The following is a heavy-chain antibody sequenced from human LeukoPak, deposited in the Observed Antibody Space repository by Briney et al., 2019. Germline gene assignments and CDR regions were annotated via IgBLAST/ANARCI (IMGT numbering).Heavy chain of an antibody. CDR1: GYSISRGYY. Sequence: SETLSLTCTVSGYSISRGYYWGWIRQPPGKGLEWIGSIYHSGSTNYNPSLKSRVTISVDPSKNQFSLKLSSVTAADTAVYYCARAGWFGELYGPLDYWGQGTLVTVSS. J-gene: IGHJ4*02. D-gene: IGHD3-10*01. CDR2: IYHSGST. CDR3: ARAGWFGELYGPLDY. V-gene: IGHV4-38-2*02.